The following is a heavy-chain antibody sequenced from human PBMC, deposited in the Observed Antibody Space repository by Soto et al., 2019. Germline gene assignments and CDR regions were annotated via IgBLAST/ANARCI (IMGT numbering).Heavy chain of an antibody. Sequence: PSETLSLTCMVSGVSLTSHYWTWIRQSPGKGLEWIGYIYYSGSTNYSPSLKSRLTMSIDTPSNQFSLNLSSVTAADTAIYYCARLRDRSGTASIYNGMDVWGPGTMVTVSS. J-gene: IGHJ6*02. V-gene: IGHV4-59*11. D-gene: IGHD3-22*01. CDR1: GVSLTSHY. CDR3: ARLRDRSGTASIYNGMDV. CDR2: IYYSGST.